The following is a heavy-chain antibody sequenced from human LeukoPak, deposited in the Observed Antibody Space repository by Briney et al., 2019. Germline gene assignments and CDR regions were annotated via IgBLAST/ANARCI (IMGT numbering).Heavy chain of an antibody. CDR3: ARSRAAATGMYYFDY. D-gene: IGHD6-13*01. CDR2: IYYSGST. J-gene: IGHJ4*02. Sequence: PSETLSLTCTVSGGSISSYYWSWIRQPPGKGLEWIGYIYYSGSTNYNPSLKSRVTISVDTSKNQFSLKLSSVTAADTAVYYCARSRAAATGMYYFDYWGQGTLVTVSS. V-gene: IGHV4-59*01. CDR1: GGSISSYY.